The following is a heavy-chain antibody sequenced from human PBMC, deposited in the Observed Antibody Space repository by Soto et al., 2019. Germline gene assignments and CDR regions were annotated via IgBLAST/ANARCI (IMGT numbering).Heavy chain of an antibody. D-gene: IGHD3-22*01. J-gene: IGHJ4*02. Sequence: PGGSLRLSCAASGFTFSSYSMNWVRQAPGKGLEWVSYISSSSSTIYYADSVKGRFTISRDNSKNTLYLQMNSLRAEDTAVYYCARDTSFGALSGYYDYWGQGTLVTVSS. CDR2: ISSSSSTI. CDR1: GFTFSSYS. V-gene: IGHV3-48*01. CDR3: ARDTSFGALSGYYDY.